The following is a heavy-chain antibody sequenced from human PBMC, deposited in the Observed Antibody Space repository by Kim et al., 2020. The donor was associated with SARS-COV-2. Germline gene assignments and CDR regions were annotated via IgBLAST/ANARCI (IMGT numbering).Heavy chain of an antibody. CDR1: GFTFDDYA. V-gene: IGHV3-9*01. J-gene: IGHJ6*02. D-gene: IGHD3-10*01. CDR2: ISWNSGSI. Sequence: GGSLRLSCAASGFTFDDYAMHWVRQAPGKGLEWVSGISWNSGSIGYADSVKGRFTISRDNAKNSLYLQMNSLRAEDTALYYCAKDMPSHYYGSGSYSPGDYYYGMDVWGQGTTVTVSS. CDR3: AKDMPSHYYGSGSYSPGDYYYGMDV.